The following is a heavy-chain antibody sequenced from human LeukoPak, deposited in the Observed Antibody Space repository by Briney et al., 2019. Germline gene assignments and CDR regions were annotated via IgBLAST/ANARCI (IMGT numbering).Heavy chain of an antibody. J-gene: IGHJ1*01. D-gene: IGHD3-10*01. V-gene: IGHV3-23*01. Sequence: PGGSLRLSCAASGFTFSSYAMNWVRQPPGKGLEWVSFISGSGGSIYYADSVKGRFTISRDNSKNTLYLQMNSLRAEDAALYYCARAFYDSGIYREYLHHWGQGTLVTVSS. CDR3: ARAFYDSGIYREYLHH. CDR1: GFTFSSYA. CDR2: ISGSGGSI.